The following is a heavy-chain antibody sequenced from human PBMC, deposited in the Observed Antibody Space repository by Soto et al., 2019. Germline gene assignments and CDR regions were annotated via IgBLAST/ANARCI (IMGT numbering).Heavy chain of an antibody. CDR3: VKDGAKVPWFGEYTPHY. Sequence: GGSLRLSCSASGFTFSSYAMHWVRQAPGKGLEYVSAISSNGGSTYYADSVKGRFTISRDNSKNTLYLQMSSLRAEDTAVYYCVKDGAKVPWFGEYTPHYWGQGTLVTVSS. J-gene: IGHJ4*02. CDR2: ISSNGGST. D-gene: IGHD3-10*01. CDR1: GFTFSSYA. V-gene: IGHV3-64D*06.